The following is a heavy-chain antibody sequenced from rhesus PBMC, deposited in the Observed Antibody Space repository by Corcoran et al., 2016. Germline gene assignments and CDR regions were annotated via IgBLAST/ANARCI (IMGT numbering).Heavy chain of an antibody. J-gene: IGHJ4*01. V-gene: IGHV3-118*01. CDR3: ARDVEYYNIWTGYSFFDY. Sequence: EVQLVESGGGLVQPGGSLRLSCAASGFTFSSSAMHWVRQASGKGLEWVGHIRSKTNNYETGYAASVKGRFTISRDDSKNTAYLQMNSLKTEDTAVYYCARDVEYYNIWTGYSFFDYWGQGVLVTVSS. CDR2: IRSKTNNYET. D-gene: IGHD3-3*01. CDR1: GFTFSSSA.